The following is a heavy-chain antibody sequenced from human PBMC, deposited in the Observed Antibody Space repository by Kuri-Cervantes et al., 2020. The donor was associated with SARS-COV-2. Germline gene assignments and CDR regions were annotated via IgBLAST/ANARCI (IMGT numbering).Heavy chain of an antibody. CDR1: GFTFSDHY. CDR3: TSLRRIPLFDI. V-gene: IGHV3-72*01. J-gene: IGHJ3*02. CDR2: IRNKDGKYST. D-gene: IGHD2-21*01. Sequence: GESLKISCAASGFTFSDHYMDWVRQAPGRGLEWVGRIRNKDGKYSTEYAASVRGRFTISRDDSKKSLYLQMNSLQTEDTAVYYCTSLRRIPLFDIWGQGTVVTVSS.